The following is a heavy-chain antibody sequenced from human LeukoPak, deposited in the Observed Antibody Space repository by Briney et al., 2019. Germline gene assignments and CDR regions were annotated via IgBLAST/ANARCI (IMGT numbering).Heavy chain of an antibody. CDR2: FYDTGSPSAHT. CDR3: ARRRSGGDWNYYDY. D-gene: IGHD2-21*01. Sequence: SETLSLTCTVSGGSIETYYWGWIRQPPGKGREWIGYFYDTGSPSAHTNYNPSLTSRVTISLDTSEKKFSLNLHSVTAADTAVYYCARRRSGGDWNYYDYWGQGALVTVSS. CDR1: GGSIETYY. V-gene: IGHV4-59*08. J-gene: IGHJ4*02.